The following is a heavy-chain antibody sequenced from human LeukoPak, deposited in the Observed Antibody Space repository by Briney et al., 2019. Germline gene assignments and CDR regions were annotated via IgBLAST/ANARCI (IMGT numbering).Heavy chain of an antibody. V-gene: IGHV3-48*04. D-gene: IGHD6-19*01. CDR3: ARRIAGDGSHAFDI. Sequence: PGGSLRLSCAASGFTFSSYWMHWVRQAPGKGLEWVSYTRNSDNNMFYADSVKGRFTISRDNAKYSVYLQMNSLRAEDTAVYYCARRIAGDGSHAFDIWGQGTMVTVSS. CDR2: TRNSDNNM. CDR1: GFTFSSYW. J-gene: IGHJ3*02.